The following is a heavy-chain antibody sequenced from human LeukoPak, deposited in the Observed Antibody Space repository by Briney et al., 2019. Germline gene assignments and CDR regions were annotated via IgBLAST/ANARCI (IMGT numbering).Heavy chain of an antibody. CDR3: ARESPYLGYCSSTSCYEGFDY. Sequence: GGSLRLSCAAAGFTFSDYYMRWRRQARGKGVEWVSYISSSGSTIYYADYVKGRFTISRDNAKNSLYLQMNSLRAEDTAVYYCARESPYLGYCSSTSCYEGFDYWGQGTLVTVSS. D-gene: IGHD2-2*01. CDR1: GFTFSDYY. J-gene: IGHJ4*02. V-gene: IGHV3-11*01. CDR2: ISSSGSTI.